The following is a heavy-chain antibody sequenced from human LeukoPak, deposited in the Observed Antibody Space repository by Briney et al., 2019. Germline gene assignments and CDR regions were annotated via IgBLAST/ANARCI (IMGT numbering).Heavy chain of an antibody. Sequence: GGSLRLSCAASGFTFSSYGMHWVRQAPGKGLEWVAFIRYDGSNKYYADSVKGRFTISRDNSKNTLYLQMNSLRAEDTAIYYCAKLHFYDSSGYLIWGQGALVTVSS. CDR3: AKLHFYDSSGYLI. CDR2: IRYDGSNK. CDR1: GFTFSSYG. D-gene: IGHD3-22*01. J-gene: IGHJ4*02. V-gene: IGHV3-30*02.